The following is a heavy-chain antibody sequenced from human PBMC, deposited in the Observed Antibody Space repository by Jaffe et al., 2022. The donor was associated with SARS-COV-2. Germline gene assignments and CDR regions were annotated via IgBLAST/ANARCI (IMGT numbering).Heavy chain of an antibody. CDR1: GFTFSSYT. Sequence: EVQLVESGGGLVKPGGSLRLSCAASGFTFSSYTMNWVRQAPGKGLEWVSSISSSSTYIYYADSVKGRFTISRDNAKNSLFLQMNSLRADDTALYYCASGGIVDTRGVYYWGQGTLVTVSS. D-gene: IGHD1-26*01. CDR2: ISSSSTYI. J-gene: IGHJ4*02. CDR3: ASGGIVDTRGVYY. V-gene: IGHV3-21*01.